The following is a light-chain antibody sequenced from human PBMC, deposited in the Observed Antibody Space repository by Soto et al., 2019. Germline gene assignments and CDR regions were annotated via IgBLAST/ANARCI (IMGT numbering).Light chain of an antibody. CDR2: KAS. CDR1: QSISSW. CDR3: QQYNSYPT. Sequence: DIHLSQSPSFLSASVGGTVTIICRASQSISSWLAWYQQKPGKAPKLLIYKASSLESGVPSRFSGSGSGTEFTLTISSLQPDDFATYYCQQYNSYPTFGQGTKVDI. J-gene: IGKJ1*01. V-gene: IGKV1-5*03.